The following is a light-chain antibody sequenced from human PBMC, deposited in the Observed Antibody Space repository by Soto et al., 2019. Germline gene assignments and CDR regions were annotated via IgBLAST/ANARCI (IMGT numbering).Light chain of an antibody. J-gene: IGKJ1*01. CDR2: GAS. CDR1: QSISTN. Sequence: EIVLTQSPATLSLSPGGRATLSCRASQSISTNLAWYQQKPGQAPRLLFYGASNRATAIPDRFSGSGFGTDFTLTITRLEPEDFAVYYCQQYGDSPQTFGPGTKVDIK. CDR3: QQYGDSPQT. V-gene: IGKV3-20*01.